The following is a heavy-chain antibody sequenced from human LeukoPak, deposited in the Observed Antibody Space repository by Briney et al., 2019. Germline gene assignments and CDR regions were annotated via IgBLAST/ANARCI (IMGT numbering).Heavy chain of an antibody. V-gene: IGHV1-69*13. J-gene: IGHJ4*02. CDR2: IIPIFGTA. Sequence: SVNVSCKASGGTFSSYAISWVRPAPGQGLAWMGGIIPIFGTANYAQKFQGRVTITADESTSTAYMELSSLRSEDTAVYYCARSNLPDCSSTSCYGYYFDYWGQGTLVTVSS. CDR1: GGTFSSYA. D-gene: IGHD2-2*01. CDR3: ARSNLPDCSSTSCYGYYFDY.